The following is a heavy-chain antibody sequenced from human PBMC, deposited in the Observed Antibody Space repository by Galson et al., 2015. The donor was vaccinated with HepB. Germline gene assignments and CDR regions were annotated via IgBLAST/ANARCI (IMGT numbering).Heavy chain of an antibody. Sequence: LSLTCTVSGGSISNYYWSWIRQPPGKGLEWIGYIYSGGSTNYNPSLKSRVTISVDTSNNQFSLKLSSLTAADTALYYCARRSGGSGGSYFDYWGQGTLVTVSS. J-gene: IGHJ4*02. CDR2: IYSGGST. CDR1: GGSISNYY. V-gene: IGHV4-59*08. CDR3: ARRSGGSGGSYFDY. D-gene: IGHD1-26*01.